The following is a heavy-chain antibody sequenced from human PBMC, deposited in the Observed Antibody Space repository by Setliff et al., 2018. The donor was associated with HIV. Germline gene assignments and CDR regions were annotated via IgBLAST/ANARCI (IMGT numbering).Heavy chain of an antibody. V-gene: IGHV1-69*13. CDR2: IIPIFGTA. CDR1: GGTFSDHA. Sequence: SVKVSCKASGGTFSDHAISWVRQAPGQGLEWMGGIIPIFGTANYARKFQGRITITADESTTTTFVELSGLRCEGTAVYYCARAPLVGTRPYYFDSWGQGTLVTVSS. CDR3: ARAPLVGTRPYYFDS. J-gene: IGHJ4*01. D-gene: IGHD1-26*01.